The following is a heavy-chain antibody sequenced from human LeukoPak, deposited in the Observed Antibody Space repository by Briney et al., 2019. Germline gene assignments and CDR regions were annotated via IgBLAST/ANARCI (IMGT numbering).Heavy chain of an antibody. Sequence: GGSLRLSCAASGFTFSSYEMNWVRQAPGKGLEWVSYISSSGSTIYYADSVKGRFTISRDNAKNSLYLQMNSLRAEDTAVYYCASWYSYRVGATPFDYWGQGTLVTVSS. CDR2: ISSSGSTI. V-gene: IGHV3-48*03. D-gene: IGHD1-26*01. CDR1: GFTFSSYE. CDR3: ASWYSYRVGATPFDY. J-gene: IGHJ4*02.